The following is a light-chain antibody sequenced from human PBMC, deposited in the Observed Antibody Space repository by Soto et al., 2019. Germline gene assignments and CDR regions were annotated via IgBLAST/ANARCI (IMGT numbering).Light chain of an antibody. J-gene: IGLJ2*01. CDR2: EVS. CDR3: SSFAGSNTV. Sequence: QSALTQPPSASGSPGQSVTISCTGTSSDVGAYNFVSWYQQHPGKAPKLIIYEVSERPSGVTDRFSGSKSGNTASLTVSGLQAEDEASYYCSSFAGSNTVFGGGTQLTVL. V-gene: IGLV2-8*01. CDR1: SSDVGAYNF.